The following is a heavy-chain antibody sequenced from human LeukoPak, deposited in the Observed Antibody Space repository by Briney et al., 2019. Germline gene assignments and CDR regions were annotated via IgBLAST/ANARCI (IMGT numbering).Heavy chain of an antibody. CDR2: IYEAGST. V-gene: IGHV4-39*07. D-gene: IGHD3-9*01. J-gene: IGHJ4*02. CDR3: ARSKDILTGYCFDY. Sequence: PSETLSLTCSVSGGSLSSSSYYWGWIRQPPGRGLEWIGNIYEAGSTNYNPSLKSRVTISVDTSKNQFSLKLSSVTAADTAVYYCARSKDILTGYCFDYWGQGTLVTVSS. CDR1: GGSLSSSSYY.